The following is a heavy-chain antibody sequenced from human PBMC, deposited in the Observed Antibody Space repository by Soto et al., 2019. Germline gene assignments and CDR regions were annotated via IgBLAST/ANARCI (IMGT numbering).Heavy chain of an antibody. V-gene: IGHV3-48*01. CDR3: ARDRGCSGGICYRDLGY. D-gene: IGHD2-15*01. CDR2: ISSTSTTI. J-gene: IGHJ4*02. CDR1: GFTFSSYS. Sequence: EVQLVESGGGLVQPGGSLRLSCAASGFTFSSYSMSWVRQAPGKGLEWVSYISSTSTTIYYADSVKGRFTISRDNAKNSLYLHMNSRSAEDTAVYYCARDRGCSGGICYRDLGYWGQGTLVTVSS.